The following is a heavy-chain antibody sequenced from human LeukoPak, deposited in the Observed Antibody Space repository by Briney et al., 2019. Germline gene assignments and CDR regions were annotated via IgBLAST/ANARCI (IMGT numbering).Heavy chain of an antibody. CDR2: ISSSGSTI. V-gene: IGHV3-11*01. CDR3: ARDRFLGQLVDY. J-gene: IGHJ4*02. Sequence: GPLRLSCAASGFTFSDYYMSWIRQAPGKGLEWVSYISSSGSTIYYADSVKGRFTISRDNAKNSLYLQMNSLRAEDTAVYYCARDRFLGQLVDYWGQGTLVTVSS. D-gene: IGHD6-6*01. CDR1: GFTFSDYY.